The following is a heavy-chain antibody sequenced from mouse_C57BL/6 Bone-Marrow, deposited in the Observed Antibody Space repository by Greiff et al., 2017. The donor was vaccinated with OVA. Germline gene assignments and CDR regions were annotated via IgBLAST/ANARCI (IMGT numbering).Heavy chain of an antibody. J-gene: IGHJ4*01. D-gene: IGHD1-1*01. V-gene: IGHV1-50*01. Sequence: QVQLQQPGAELVKPGASVKLSCKASGYTFTSYWMQWVKQRPGQGLEWIGEIDPSDSYTNYNQKFKGKATLTVDTSSSTAYMQLSSLTSEDSAVYYYARGRLPTVVAPYYSMDYWGQGTSVTVSS. CDR1: GYTFTSYW. CDR3: ARGRLPTVVAPYYSMDY. CDR2: IDPSDSYT.